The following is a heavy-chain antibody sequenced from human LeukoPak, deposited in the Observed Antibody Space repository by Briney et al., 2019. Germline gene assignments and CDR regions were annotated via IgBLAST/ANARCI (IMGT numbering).Heavy chain of an antibody. D-gene: IGHD3-22*01. CDR1: GFTFSSYS. Sequence: GGSLRLSCAASGFTFSSYSMSWVRQAPGKGLEWVSSISNGGTYIYYADSVKGRFTISRDNAKTSLYLQMNSLRAEDTAVYYCARDRYYYDTTGYLDHWYFDLWGRGALVTVSS. V-gene: IGHV3-21*01. CDR2: ISNGGTYI. CDR3: ARDRYYYDTTGYLDHWYFDL. J-gene: IGHJ2*01.